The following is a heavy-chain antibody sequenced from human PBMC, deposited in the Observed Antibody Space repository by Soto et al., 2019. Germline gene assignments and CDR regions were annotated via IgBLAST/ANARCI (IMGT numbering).Heavy chain of an antibody. J-gene: IGHJ5*02. V-gene: IGHV1-3*01. D-gene: IGHD6-13*01. Sequence: GASVKVSCKASGYTFTSYAMHWVRQAPGQRLEWMGWINAGNGNTKYSQKFQGRVTITRDTSASTAYMELSSLRSEDTAVYYCARDEGSSWYWFDPWGQGTLVTVSS. CDR1: GYTFTSYA. CDR2: INAGNGNT. CDR3: ARDEGSSWYWFDP.